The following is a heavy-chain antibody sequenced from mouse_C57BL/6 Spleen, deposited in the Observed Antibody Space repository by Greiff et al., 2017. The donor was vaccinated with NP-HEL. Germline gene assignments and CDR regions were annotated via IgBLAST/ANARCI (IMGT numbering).Heavy chain of an antibody. Sequence: QVQLQQSDAELVKPGASVKISCKVSGYTFTDHTIHWMKQRPEQGLEWIGYIYPRDGSTKYNEKFKGKATLTVDKPSSTAYMQLSSLTSEDSAVYYCAAYSNYGYFDVWGTGTTVTVSS. CDR1: GYTFTDHT. CDR3: AAYSNYGYFDV. V-gene: IGHV1-78*01. D-gene: IGHD2-5*01. CDR2: IYPRDGST. J-gene: IGHJ1*03.